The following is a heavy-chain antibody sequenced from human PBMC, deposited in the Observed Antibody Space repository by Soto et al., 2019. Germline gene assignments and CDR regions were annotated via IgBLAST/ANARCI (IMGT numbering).Heavy chain of an antibody. CDR1: GFTFDDYA. J-gene: IGHJ4*02. D-gene: IGHD6-19*01. Sequence: GGSLRLSCAASGFTFDDYAMHWVRQAPGKGLEWVSGISWNSGSIGYADSVKGRFTISRDNAKNSLYLQMNSLRAEDTALYYCAKAAVAGNNYFDYWGQGTLVTVSS. CDR3: AKAAVAGNNYFDY. CDR2: ISWNSGSI. V-gene: IGHV3-9*01.